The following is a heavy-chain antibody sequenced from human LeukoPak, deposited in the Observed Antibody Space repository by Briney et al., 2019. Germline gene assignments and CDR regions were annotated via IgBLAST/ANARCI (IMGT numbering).Heavy chain of an antibody. Sequence: GSSVKVSCKASGGTFSSYAISWVRQAPGQGLEWMGGIIPIFGTANYVQKFQGRVTITADESTSTAYMELSSLRSEDTAVYYCARDPYSSSWHDAFDIWGQGTMVTVSS. V-gene: IGHV1-69*01. D-gene: IGHD6-13*01. J-gene: IGHJ3*02. CDR1: GGTFSSYA. CDR2: IIPIFGTA. CDR3: ARDPYSSSWHDAFDI.